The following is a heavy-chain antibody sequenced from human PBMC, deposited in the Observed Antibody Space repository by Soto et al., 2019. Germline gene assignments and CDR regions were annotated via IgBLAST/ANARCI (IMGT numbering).Heavy chain of an antibody. Sequence: QITLKESGPTLMKPTQTLTLTCSFSGFSLSTNVVAVGWIRQPPEKALEWLALIDGYDENRYSPSLKSRLTITKDTTKNHVVLAMTNMDPGDTATYYCEHRSMIRGGFDSWGQGPLFTVSS. D-gene: IGHD3-10*01. V-gene: IGHV2-5*01. J-gene: IGHJ4*02. CDR1: GFSLSTNVVA. CDR3: EHRSMIRGGFDS. CDR2: IDGYDEN.